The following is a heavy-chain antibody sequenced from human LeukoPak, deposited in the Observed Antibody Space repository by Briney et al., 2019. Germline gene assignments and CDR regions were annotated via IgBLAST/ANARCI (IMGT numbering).Heavy chain of an antibody. Sequence: GGSLRLFCVVSGFTFSSSWMSWVRQAPGKGLEWVANIKEDGSETNYVDSVKGRFTISRDNAKNSLYMQLNSLRVEDTAVYYCARDRGWVAHDYWGQGTLVTVSS. CDR2: IKEDGSET. D-gene: IGHD3-16*01. V-gene: IGHV3-7*01. CDR1: GFTFSSSW. J-gene: IGHJ4*02. CDR3: ARDRGWVAHDY.